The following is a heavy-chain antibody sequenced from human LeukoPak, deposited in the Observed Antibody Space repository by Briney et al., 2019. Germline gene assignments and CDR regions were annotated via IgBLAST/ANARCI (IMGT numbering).Heavy chain of an antibody. Sequence: GESLKISCKGSGYSFTSYWIGWVRQMPGKGLEWMGIIYPGDSDTRYSPSFQGQVTISADTSISTAYLQWSSLKASDTAMYYCARRGYSYGYSTQYYFDYWGQGTLVTVSS. V-gene: IGHV5-51*01. CDR2: IYPGDSDT. D-gene: IGHD5-18*01. CDR3: ARRGYSYGYSTQYYFDY. CDR1: GYSFTSYW. J-gene: IGHJ4*02.